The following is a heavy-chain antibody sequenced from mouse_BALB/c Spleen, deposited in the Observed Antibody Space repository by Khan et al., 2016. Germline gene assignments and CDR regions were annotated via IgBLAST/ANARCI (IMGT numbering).Heavy chain of an antibody. Sequence: EVQLQESGPGLVKPSQSLSLTCTVTGYSITSDYAWNWIRQFPGNKLEWMGYISYSGSTSYNPSLKSRISITRDTSKNQFFLQLNPVTTADTATYYCAGWGCTTVDDYWGQGTTLTVSS. V-gene: IGHV3-2*02. D-gene: IGHD1-1*01. J-gene: IGHJ2*01. CDR3: AGWGCTTVDDY. CDR1: GYSITSDYA. CDR2: ISYSGST.